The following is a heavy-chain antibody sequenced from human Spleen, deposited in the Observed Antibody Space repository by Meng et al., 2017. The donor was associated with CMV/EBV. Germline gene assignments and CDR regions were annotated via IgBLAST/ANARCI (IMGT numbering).Heavy chain of an antibody. J-gene: IGHJ6*02. CDR1: GYTFTNSP. CDR3: ARFHSGNYYYYGMDV. V-gene: IGHV1-18*01. D-gene: IGHD6-19*01. CDR2: INIDNGNT. Sequence: GYTFTNSPIIWVRQAPGQGLEWMGWINIDNGNTHYAQNLQGRVTMTTDTSTSTAYMELRSLRSDDTAVYYCARFHSGNYYYYGMDVWGQGTTVTVSS.